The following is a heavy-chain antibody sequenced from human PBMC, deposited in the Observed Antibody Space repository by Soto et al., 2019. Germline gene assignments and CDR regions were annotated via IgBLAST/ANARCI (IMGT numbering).Heavy chain of an antibody. CDR1: AFTFSVYI. J-gene: IGHJ4*02. CDR3: ARDFIVGAPDYFDY. D-gene: IGHD1-26*01. CDR2: ISYDGRVK. Sequence: GESLRLSCAASAFTFSVYITLGVRQSPGKGLEWVAVISYDGRVKYYVDSVKGRFTISRDDSKNTLYLQMNSLRVDDTAVYYCARDFIVGAPDYFDYWGQGTLVTVSS. V-gene: IGHV3-30*04.